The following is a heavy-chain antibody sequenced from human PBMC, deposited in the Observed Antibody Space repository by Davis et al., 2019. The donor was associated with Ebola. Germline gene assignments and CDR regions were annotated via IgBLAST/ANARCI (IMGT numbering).Heavy chain of an antibody. CDR1: GGSISSSSYY. V-gene: IGHV4-39*01. CDR3: ARKSEPPDY. Sequence: SETLSLTCTVSGGSISSSSYYWGWIRQPPGKGLEWIGSIYYSGSTYYNPSLKSRVTISVDTSKNQFSLKLSSVTAADTAVYYCARKSEPPDYWGQGTLVTVSS. J-gene: IGHJ4*02. CDR2: IYYSGST.